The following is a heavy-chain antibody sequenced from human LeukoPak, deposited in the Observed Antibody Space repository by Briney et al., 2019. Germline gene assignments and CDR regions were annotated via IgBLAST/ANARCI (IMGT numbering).Heavy chain of an antibody. CDR1: GYTFTSYD. CDR2: MNPNSGNT. CDR3: ARDLGNWNYGDY. V-gene: IGHV1-8*01. J-gene: IGHJ4*02. D-gene: IGHD1-7*01. Sequence: GASVKVSCKASGYTFTSYDINWVRQATGQGLEWMGWMNPNSGNTGYAQKFQGRVTMTRNTSISTAYMELRGLRSDDTAVYYCARDLGNWNYGDYWGQGTLVTVSS.